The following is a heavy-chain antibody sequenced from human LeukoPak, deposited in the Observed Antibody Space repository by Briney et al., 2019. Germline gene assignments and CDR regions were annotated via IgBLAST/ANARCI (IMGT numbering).Heavy chain of an antibody. Sequence: PGGSLRLSCAASGFTFSSYGMHWVRQAPGKGLEWVAFIRYDGSNKYYADSVKGRFTISRDNSKNTLYLQMNSLRAGDTAVYYCAKDGYCSSTSCYKAFDIWGQGTMVTVSS. D-gene: IGHD2-2*02. CDR1: GFTFSSYG. CDR3: AKDGYCSSTSCYKAFDI. V-gene: IGHV3-30*02. CDR2: IRYDGSNK. J-gene: IGHJ3*02.